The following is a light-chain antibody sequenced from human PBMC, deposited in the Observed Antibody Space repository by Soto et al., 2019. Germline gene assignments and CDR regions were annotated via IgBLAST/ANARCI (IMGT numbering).Light chain of an antibody. CDR2: DDS. Sequence: SYELTHPPSVSVAPGQTARITCGGTNIGSKSVHWYQQKSGQAPVLVVYDDSDRPSGIPERFSGSNPGNTATLTISRVETGDEADYYCQVWDSYSEQWVFGGGTKLTVL. CDR3: QVWDSYSEQWV. V-gene: IGLV3-21*02. J-gene: IGLJ3*02. CDR1: NIGSKS.